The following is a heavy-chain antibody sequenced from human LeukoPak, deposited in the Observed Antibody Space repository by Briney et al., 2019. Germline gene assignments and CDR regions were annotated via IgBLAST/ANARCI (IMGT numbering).Heavy chain of an antibody. CDR3: ASVVGATEDAFDI. CDR2: INPNSGGT. J-gene: IGHJ3*02. CDR1: GYTFTGYY. V-gene: IGHV1-2*02. D-gene: IGHD1-26*01. Sequence: ASVKVSCKASGYTFTGYYMHWVRQAPGQGLEWLGWINPNSGGTNYAQKFQGRVTMTRDTSISTAYMELSRLRSDDTAVYYCASVVGATEDAFDIWGQGTMVTVSS.